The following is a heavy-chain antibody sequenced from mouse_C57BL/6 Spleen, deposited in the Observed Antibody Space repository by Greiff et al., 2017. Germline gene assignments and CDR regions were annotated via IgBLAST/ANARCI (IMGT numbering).Heavy chain of an antibody. J-gene: IGHJ2*01. CDR2: IDPSDSYT. V-gene: IGHV1-50*01. CDR3: ASRDYSNSRFDY. CDR1: GYTFTSYW. Sequence: VKLQQPGAELVKPGASVKLSCKASGYTFTSYWMQWVKQRPGQGLEWIGEIDPSDSYTNYNQKFKGKATLTVDTSSSTAYMQLSSLTSEDSAVXYCASRDYSNSRFDYWGQGTTLTVSS. D-gene: IGHD2-5*01.